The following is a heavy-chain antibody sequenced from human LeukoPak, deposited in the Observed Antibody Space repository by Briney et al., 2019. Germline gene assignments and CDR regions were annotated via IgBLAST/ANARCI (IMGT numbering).Heavy chain of an antibody. CDR2: IRYDGSNK. V-gene: IGHV3-30*02. CDR3: AKDLNSDYDILTGIDY. D-gene: IGHD3-9*01. J-gene: IGHJ4*02. CDR1: GFTFSSYA. Sequence: GGSLRLSCAASGFTFSSYAMSWVRQAPGKGLEWVAFIRYDGSNKYYADSVKGRFTISRDNSKNTLYLQMNSLRAEDTAVYYCAKDLNSDYDILTGIDYWGQGTLVTVSS.